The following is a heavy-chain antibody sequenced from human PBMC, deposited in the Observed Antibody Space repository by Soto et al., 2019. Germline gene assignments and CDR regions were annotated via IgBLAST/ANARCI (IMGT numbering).Heavy chain of an antibody. CDR2: IYPGDSDT. CDR1: GYRFTSYW. D-gene: IGHD1-26*01. Sequence: GESLKISCKVSGYRFTSYWIGCVRQMPGKGLEWMGIIYPGDSDTRYSPSFQGQVTISADKSISTAYLQWSSLKASDTAMYYCAIGKYSGSYFYYYGMDVWGQGTTVTVSS. J-gene: IGHJ6*02. V-gene: IGHV5-51*01. CDR3: AIGKYSGSYFYYYGMDV.